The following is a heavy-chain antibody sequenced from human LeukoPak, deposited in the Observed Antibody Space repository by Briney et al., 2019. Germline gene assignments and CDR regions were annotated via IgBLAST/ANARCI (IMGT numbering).Heavy chain of an antibody. CDR1: GFTFSSYA. D-gene: IGHD6-19*01. J-gene: IGHJ3*02. Sequence: HPGGSLRLSCAASGFTFSSYAMSWVRQAPGKGLEWVSAISGSGGSTYYADSVKGRFTISRDNSKNTLYLQMNSLRAEDTAVYYCAKDWGRRAVAGDAFDIWGQGTMVTVSS. CDR2: ISGSGGST. V-gene: IGHV3-23*01. CDR3: AKDWGRRAVAGDAFDI.